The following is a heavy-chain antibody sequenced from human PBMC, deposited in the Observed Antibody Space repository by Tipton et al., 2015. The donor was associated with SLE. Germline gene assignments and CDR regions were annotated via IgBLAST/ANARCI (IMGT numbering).Heavy chain of an antibody. CDR3: AGAWQGYCSGGTCYVLDY. D-gene: IGHD2-15*01. CDR1: GGSIRRHY. J-gene: IGHJ4*02. Sequence: TLSLTCTVSGGSIRRHYWRWIRQPPGKGLGWRGYIYYSGSTNYNPSLKSRVTISVDTSKHQFSLKLRSVTAADTAVYYCAGAWQGYCSGGTCYVLDYWGQGTLVTVSS. CDR2: IYYSGST. V-gene: IGHV4-59*11.